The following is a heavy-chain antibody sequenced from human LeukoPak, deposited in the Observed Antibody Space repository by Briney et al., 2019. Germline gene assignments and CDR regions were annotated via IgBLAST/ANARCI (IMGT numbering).Heavy chain of an antibody. CDR1: GFIFDAYG. CDR3: ARVTGYYFYIDL. J-gene: IGHJ6*03. Sequence: GGSLRLSCGASGFIFDAYGMAWVRQPPGKGLEWVAGMNWNGESRGYADSVKGRFTISRDNAKNSLQLQMSSLRPEDTAFYYCARVTGYYFYIDLWGNGTTVTVSS. V-gene: IGHV3-20*04. CDR2: MNWNGESR.